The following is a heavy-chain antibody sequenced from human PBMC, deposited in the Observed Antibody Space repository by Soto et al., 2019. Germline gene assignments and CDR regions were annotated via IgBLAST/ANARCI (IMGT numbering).Heavy chain of an antibody. CDR3: ARHLGHKWTPPGFDP. CDR2: FDPEDGET. D-gene: IGHD2-21*01. J-gene: IGHJ5*02. CDR1: GHTLTELS. V-gene: IGHV1-24*01. Sequence: SVNVSCKVSGHTLTELSMHWLSQAPGKGLEWMGGFDPEDGETIFAQKFQGRVTMTEDTSTDTAYMELSSLTSEDTAVYYCARHLGHKWTPPGFDPWGQGTLVTVSS.